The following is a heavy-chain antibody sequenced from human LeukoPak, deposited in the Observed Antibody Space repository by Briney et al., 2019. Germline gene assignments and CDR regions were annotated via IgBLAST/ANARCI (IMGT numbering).Heavy chain of an antibody. D-gene: IGHD3-3*01. CDR1: GGSFSGYY. Sequence: TSETLSLTCAVYGGSFSGYYWSWIRQPPGKGLEWIGEINHSGSTNYNPSLRSRVTISVDTSKNQFSLKLSSVTAADTAVYYCARSALDFWTQRPYYFDYWGQGTLVTVSS. V-gene: IGHV4-34*01. CDR3: ARSALDFWTQRPYYFDY. CDR2: INHSGST. J-gene: IGHJ4*02.